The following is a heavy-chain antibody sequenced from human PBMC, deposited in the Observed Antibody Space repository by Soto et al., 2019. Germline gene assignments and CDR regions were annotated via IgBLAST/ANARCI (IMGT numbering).Heavy chain of an antibody. CDR2: IFLSGST. D-gene: IGHD2-2*01. J-gene: IGHJ5*02. V-gene: IGHV4-59*08. Sequence: PSETLSLTCTVCGGSIGSYYWSWIRQTTGKVLGWIWFIFLSGSTNFTPSLKVRVTISVDTSKNQFSLKLSFVTAADTALFYCARQQSGGVPAAKGNWFDPWGQGTLITVS. CDR3: ARQQSGGVPAAKGNWFDP. CDR1: GGSIGSYY.